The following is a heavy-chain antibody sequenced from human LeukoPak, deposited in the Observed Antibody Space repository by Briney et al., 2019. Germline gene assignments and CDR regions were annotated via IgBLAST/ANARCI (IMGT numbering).Heavy chain of an antibody. J-gene: IGHJ4*02. CDR2: IYYSGST. Sequence: SETLSLTCTVSGGSISSGGYYWSWIRQHPGKGLEWIGYIYYSGSTYYNPSLKSRVTISVDTSKNQFSLKLSSVTAADTAVYYCARDPVYSPNYFDYWGQGTLVTVSS. CDR3: ARDPVYSPNYFDY. D-gene: IGHD1-26*01. V-gene: IGHV4-31*03. CDR1: GGSISSGGYY.